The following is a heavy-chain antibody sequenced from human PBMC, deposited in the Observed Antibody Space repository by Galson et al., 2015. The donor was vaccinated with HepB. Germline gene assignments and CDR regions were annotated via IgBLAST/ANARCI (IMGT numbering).Heavy chain of an antibody. CDR3: ARGIAARPGVSYYYMDV. D-gene: IGHD6-6*01. J-gene: IGHJ6*03. Sequence: SVKVSCKASGYTLTSYDINWVRQATGQGLEWMGWMNPNSGNTGYAQKFQGRVTMTRNTSISTAYMELSSLRSEDTAVYYCARGIAARPGVSYYYMDVWGKGTTVTVSS. V-gene: IGHV1-8*01. CDR1: GYTLTSYD. CDR2: MNPNSGNT.